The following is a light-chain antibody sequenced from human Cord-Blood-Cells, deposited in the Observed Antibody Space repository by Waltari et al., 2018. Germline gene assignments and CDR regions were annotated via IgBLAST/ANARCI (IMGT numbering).Light chain of an antibody. Sequence: DIQMTQSPSPLSASVGDRVTITCRASQSISTYLNWYQQKPGKAPKLLIYAASSLQSGVPSRFSGSGSGTDFTLTISSLQPEDFATYYWQQSYSTVTFGGGTKVEIK. CDR3: QQSYSTVT. CDR1: QSISTY. V-gene: IGKV1-39*01. CDR2: AAS. J-gene: IGKJ4*01.